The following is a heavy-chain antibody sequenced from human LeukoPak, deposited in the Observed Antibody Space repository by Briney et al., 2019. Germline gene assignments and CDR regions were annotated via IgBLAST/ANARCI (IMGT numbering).Heavy chain of an antibody. CDR1: GFTFSSYS. D-gene: IGHD3-10*01. V-gene: IGHV3-21*01. Sequence: PGGSLRLSCAASGFTFSSYSMNWVRQAPGKGLEWVSSISSSSSYIYYADSVKGRFTISRDNDKNSLYLQMNSLGAEDTAVYYCTRDVASAYYYGSGSYAWFDPWGQGTLVTVSS. CDR2: ISSSSSYI. J-gene: IGHJ5*02. CDR3: TRDVASAYYYGSGSYAWFDP.